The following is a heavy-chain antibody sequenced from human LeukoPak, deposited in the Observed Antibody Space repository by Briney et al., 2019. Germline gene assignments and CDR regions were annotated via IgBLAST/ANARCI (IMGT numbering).Heavy chain of an antibody. D-gene: IGHD6-19*01. CDR2: ISSSSSYI. CDR1: GFTFSSYS. CDR3: AREGRGWYYSDAFDI. Sequence: GGSLRLSCAASGFTFSSYSMNWVRQAPGKGLEWVSSISSSSSYIYYADSVKGRFTISRDNAKNSLYLQMNSLRAEDTAVYYCAREGRGWYYSDAFDIWGQGTMVTVSS. J-gene: IGHJ3*02. V-gene: IGHV3-21*01.